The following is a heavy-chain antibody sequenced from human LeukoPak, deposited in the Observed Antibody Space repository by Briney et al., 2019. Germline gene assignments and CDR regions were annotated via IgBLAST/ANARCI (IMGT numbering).Heavy chain of an antibody. CDR1: GYTFTVYY. D-gene: IGHD5-12*01. V-gene: IGHV1-2*02. CDR3: ARVLSRSLHIDDFDY. Sequence: ASVNVSFTASGYTFTVYYMHWVRQAPGQGLEWMGWINPNSGGTNYAQKFQGRVTMTRDTSISTAYMELSRLRSDDTAVYYCARVLSRSLHIDDFDYWGQGTLVTVSS. J-gene: IGHJ4*02. CDR2: INPNSGGT.